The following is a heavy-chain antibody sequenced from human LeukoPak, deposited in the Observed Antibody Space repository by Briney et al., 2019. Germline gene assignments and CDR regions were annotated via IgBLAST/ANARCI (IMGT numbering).Heavy chain of an antibody. CDR1: GFTFSSYE. Sequence: GGSLRLSCAASGFTFSSYEMNWVRQAPGKGLEWVSYISSSGSTIYYADSVKGRFTISRDNAKNSLFLQMNSLRAVDTAVYYCARVPYDILTGYYIDYWGQGTLVTVSS. V-gene: IGHV3-48*03. CDR2: ISSSGSTI. D-gene: IGHD3-9*01. J-gene: IGHJ4*02. CDR3: ARVPYDILTGYYIDY.